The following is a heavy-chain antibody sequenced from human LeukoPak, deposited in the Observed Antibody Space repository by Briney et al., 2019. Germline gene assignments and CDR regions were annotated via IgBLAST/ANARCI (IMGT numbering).Heavy chain of an antibody. CDR3: AGSYGFFPRFDY. J-gene: IGHJ4*02. D-gene: IGHD5-18*01. Sequence: SETLSLTCAVYAGSFSGYYWSWIRQPPGKGLEWIGEINHSGSTNYNPSLKSRVTISVDTSKNQFSLKLSSVTAADTAVYYCAGSYGFFPRFDYWGQGTLVTVSS. CDR1: AGSFSGYY. V-gene: IGHV4-34*01. CDR2: INHSGST.